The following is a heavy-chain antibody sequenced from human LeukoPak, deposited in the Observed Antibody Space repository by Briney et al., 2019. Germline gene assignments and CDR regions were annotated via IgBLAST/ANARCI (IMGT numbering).Heavy chain of an antibody. Sequence: PGGSLRLSCAASGFTFSSYEMNWVRQAPGKGLEWVSYISSSGSTIYYADSVRGRFTISRDNAKNSLYLQMNSLRAEDTAVYYCARDFCSSTSCYAGFFDYWGQGTLVTVSS. D-gene: IGHD2-2*01. CDR3: ARDFCSSTSCYAGFFDY. V-gene: IGHV3-48*03. CDR1: GFTFSSYE. J-gene: IGHJ4*02. CDR2: ISSSGSTI.